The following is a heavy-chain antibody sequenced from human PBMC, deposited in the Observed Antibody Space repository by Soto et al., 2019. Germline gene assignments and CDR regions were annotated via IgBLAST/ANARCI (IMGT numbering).Heavy chain of an antibody. Sequence: ASVKVSCKAPGYTFTGYYVHWVRQAPGQGLEWMGWINPNSGGTNYAQKFQGWVTMTRDTSISTAYMELSRLRSDDTAVYYCARGPEWRYAIRYYYYGMDVWGQGTTVTVSS. CDR3: ARGPEWRYAIRYYYYGMDV. CDR1: GYTFTGYY. J-gene: IGHJ6*02. V-gene: IGHV1-2*04. CDR2: INPNSGGT. D-gene: IGHD2-8*01.